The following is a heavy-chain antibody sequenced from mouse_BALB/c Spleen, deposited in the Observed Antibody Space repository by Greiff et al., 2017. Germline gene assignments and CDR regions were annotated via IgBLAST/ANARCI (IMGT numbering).Heavy chain of an antibody. CDR1: GYAFSSYW. D-gene: IGHD2-14*01. V-gene: IGHV1-80*01. CDR2: IYPGDGDT. J-gene: IGHJ3*01. Sequence: VQLQESGAELVRPGSSVKISCKASGYAFSSYWMNWVKQRPGQGLEWIGQIYPGDGDTNYNGKFKGNATLTADKSSSTAYMQLSSLTSEDSAVYCCAREERYDLWFAYWGQGTLVTVSA. CDR3: AREERYDLWFAY.